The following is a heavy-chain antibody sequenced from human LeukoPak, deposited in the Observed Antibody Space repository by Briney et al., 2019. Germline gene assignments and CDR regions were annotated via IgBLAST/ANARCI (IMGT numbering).Heavy chain of an antibody. D-gene: IGHD3-22*01. J-gene: IGHJ3*02. V-gene: IGHV4-39*01. CDR1: GGSISSSSYY. Sequence: SETVSLTCTVSGGSISSSSYYWGWIRQPPGKGLEWIGSIYYSGSTYYYPSLKSRVTISVDTSKNQFSLKLSSVTAADTAVYYCARHGHYDSSGYAFDIWGQGTMVSVSS. CDR3: ARHGHYDSSGYAFDI. CDR2: IYYSGST.